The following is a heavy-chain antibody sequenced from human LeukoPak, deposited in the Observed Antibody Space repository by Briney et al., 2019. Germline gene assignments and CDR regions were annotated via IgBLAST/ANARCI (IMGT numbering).Heavy chain of an antibody. V-gene: IGHV3-30-3*01. CDR1: GFTFRNYV. CDR3: AREGYYGSGSPPSLYFDY. Sequence: GGSLRLSCAASGFTFRNYVIHWVRQAPGKGLEWVAVTSSDLNVKLYADSVKGRFTISRDNSRSTLYLQMNSLRPEDTAIYYCAREGYYGSGSPPSLYFDYWGQGTLVTVSS. J-gene: IGHJ4*02. D-gene: IGHD3-10*01. CDR2: TSSDLNVK.